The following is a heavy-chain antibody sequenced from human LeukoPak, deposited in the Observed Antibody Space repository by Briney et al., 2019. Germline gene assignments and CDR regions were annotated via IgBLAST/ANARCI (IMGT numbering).Heavy chain of an antibody. CDR1: GGTFSSYA. Sequence: ASVTVSCKASGGTFSSYAISWVRQAPGQGLEWMGGIIPIFGTANYAQKFQGRVTITTDESTSTAYMELSSLRSEDTAVYYCARGRDYYDSSGYYILDYWGQGTLVTVSS. V-gene: IGHV1-69*05. CDR2: IIPIFGTA. D-gene: IGHD3-22*01. J-gene: IGHJ4*02. CDR3: ARGRDYYDSSGYYILDY.